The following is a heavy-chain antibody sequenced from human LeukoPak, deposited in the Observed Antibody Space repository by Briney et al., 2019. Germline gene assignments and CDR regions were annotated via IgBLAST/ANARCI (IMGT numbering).Heavy chain of an antibody. J-gene: IGHJ4*02. V-gene: IGHV3-23*01. CDR3: AKASMVRRVGLNNYYFDY. CDR2: ISGSGGST. Sequence: GGSLRLSCAASGFTFSSYAMSWVRQAPGKGLEWVSAISGSGGSTYYADSVKGRFTISRDNSKNTLYLKMNSLRAEDTAVYYCAKASMVRRVGLNNYYFDYWGQGTLVTVSS. D-gene: IGHD3-10*01. CDR1: GFTFSSYA.